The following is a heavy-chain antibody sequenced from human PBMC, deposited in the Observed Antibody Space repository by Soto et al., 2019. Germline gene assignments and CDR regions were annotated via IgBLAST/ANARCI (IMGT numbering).Heavy chain of an antibody. CDR3: ARAPPDILTGYFYD. CDR1: GFTFSSYS. CDR2: ISSSSSYI. J-gene: IGHJ4*02. V-gene: IGHV3-21*01. D-gene: IGHD3-9*01. Sequence: GGSLRLSCAASGFTFSSYSMNWVRQAPGKGLEWVSSISSSSSYIYYADSVKGRFTISRDNAKNSLYLQMNSLRAEDTAVYYCARAPPDILTGYFYDWGQGTLVTVSS.